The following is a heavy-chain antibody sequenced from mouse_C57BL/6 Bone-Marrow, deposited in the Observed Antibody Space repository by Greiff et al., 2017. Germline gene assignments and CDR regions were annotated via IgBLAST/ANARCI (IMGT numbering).Heavy chain of an antibody. CDR1: GYTFTSYW. Sequence: EVPLVESGTVLARPGASVKMSCKTSGYTFTSYWMHWVKQRPGQGLEWIGAIHHGNSDTSYNQKFKGKAKLTAVTSASTAYMKLSSLSTEDSAVYYCTSPSIYYGNCPYAMDYWGQGTSVTVSS. V-gene: IGHV1-5*01. J-gene: IGHJ4*01. CDR2: IHHGNSDT. D-gene: IGHD2-1*01. CDR3: TSPSIYYGNCPYAMDY.